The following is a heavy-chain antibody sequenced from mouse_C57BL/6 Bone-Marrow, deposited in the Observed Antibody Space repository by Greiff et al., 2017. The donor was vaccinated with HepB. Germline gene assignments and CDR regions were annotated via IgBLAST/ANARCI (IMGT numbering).Heavy chain of an antibody. Sequence: EVKVVESGEGLVKPGGSLKLSCAASGFTFSSYAMSWVRQTPEKRLEWVAYISSGGDYIYYAYTVKGRFTISRDNARNTLYLQMSSLKSEDTAMYYCTRGKAWYFDVWGTGTTVTVSS. CDR3: TRGKAWYFDV. CDR1: GFTFSSYA. J-gene: IGHJ1*03. CDR2: ISSGGDYI. V-gene: IGHV5-9-1*02. D-gene: IGHD3-2*02.